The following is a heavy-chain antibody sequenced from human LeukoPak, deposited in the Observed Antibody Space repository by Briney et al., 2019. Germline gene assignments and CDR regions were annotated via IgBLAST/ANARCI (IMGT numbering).Heavy chain of an antibody. V-gene: IGHV4-4*07. Sequence: SETLSLTCTVSGGSISSYYWSWIRQPAGKGLEWIGRIYTSGSTNYNPSLKSRVTMSVDTSKNQFSLKLSSVTAADTAVYYCARDRGTTVRGVNIPHDAFDIWGQGTMVTVSS. CDR2: IYTSGST. CDR3: ARDRGTTVRGVNIPHDAFDI. J-gene: IGHJ3*02. CDR1: GGSISSYY. D-gene: IGHD3-10*01.